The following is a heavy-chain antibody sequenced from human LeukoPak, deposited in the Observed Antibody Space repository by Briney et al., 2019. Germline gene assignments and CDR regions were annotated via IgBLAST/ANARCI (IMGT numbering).Heavy chain of an antibody. V-gene: IGHV3-74*01. Sequence: GGSLRLSCAASGFTFSSYWMHWVRQAPGKGLVWVSRINSDGSSTSYADSVKGRFTISRDNAKNSLYLQMNSLRAEDAAVYYCATREYSSSPFDYWGQGTLVTVSS. J-gene: IGHJ4*02. CDR3: ATREYSSSPFDY. CDR1: GFTFSSYW. D-gene: IGHD6-13*01. CDR2: INSDGSST.